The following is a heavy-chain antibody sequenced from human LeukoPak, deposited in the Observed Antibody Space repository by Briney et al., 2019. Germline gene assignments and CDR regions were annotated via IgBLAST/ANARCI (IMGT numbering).Heavy chain of an antibody. V-gene: IGHV1-2*02. CDR3: ARVWRYDILTGYYPY. D-gene: IGHD3-9*01. J-gene: IGHJ4*02. CDR1: GYTFTGYY. Sequence: ASVKVSCKASGYTFTGYYMHWVRQAPGQGLEWMGWINPNSGGTNYAQKFQGRVTMTRDTSISTAYMELGRLRSDDTAVYYCARVWRYDILTGYYPYWGQGTLVTVSS. CDR2: INPNSGGT.